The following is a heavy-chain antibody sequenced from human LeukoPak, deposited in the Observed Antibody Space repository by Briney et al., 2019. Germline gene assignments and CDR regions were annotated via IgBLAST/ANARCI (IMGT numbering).Heavy chain of an antibody. CDR2: IYYSGST. Sequence: PSETLSLTCTVSGGSISSSSYYWGWIRQPPGKGLEWIGNIYYSGSTYYNSSLKSRVTISVDTSKNQFSLKLSSVTAADTAVYYCARRSIAARPGGADYWGQGTLVTVSS. CDR3: ARRSIAARPGGADY. CDR1: GGSISSSSYY. J-gene: IGHJ4*02. D-gene: IGHD6-6*01. V-gene: IGHV4-39*01.